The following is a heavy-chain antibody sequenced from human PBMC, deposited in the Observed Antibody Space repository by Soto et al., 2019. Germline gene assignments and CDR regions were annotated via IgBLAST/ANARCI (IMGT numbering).Heavy chain of an antibody. V-gene: IGHV3-49*03. CDR1: GFTFGDFG. CDR2: IRSKGYGGTT. CDR3: ARAAPSRISSYGMDV. D-gene: IGHD6-6*01. Sequence: SLRLSCTGSGFTFGDFGMSWFRQAPGKGLEWLSFIRSKGYGGTTESAASVRGRFITSRDDSKSIAYLQMNSLKTADTAVYYCARAAPSRISSYGMDVWGQGTTVTVSS. J-gene: IGHJ6*02.